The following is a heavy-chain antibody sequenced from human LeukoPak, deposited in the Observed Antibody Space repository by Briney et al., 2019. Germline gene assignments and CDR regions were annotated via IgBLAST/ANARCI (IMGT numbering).Heavy chain of an antibody. CDR2: ISGSGGRT. D-gene: IGHD1-26*01. CDR1: GFTFSSYG. J-gene: IGHJ4*02. Sequence: GGSLRLSCAASGFTFSSYGMSGVPHAPGKGLEWVSAISGSGGRTYYADSVKGRFTISRDNSKNTLYLQMNSLRAEDTAVYYCVKEIVGAWGFDYWGQGTLVTVSS. V-gene: IGHV3-23*01. CDR3: VKEIVGAWGFDY.